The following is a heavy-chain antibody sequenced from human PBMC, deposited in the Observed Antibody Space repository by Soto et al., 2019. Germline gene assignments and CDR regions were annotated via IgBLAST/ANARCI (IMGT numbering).Heavy chain of an antibody. V-gene: IGHV3-15*07. CDR1: DFTFSNAW. CDR3: TTDSHSTMIVVRFDY. Sequence: GGPLKLSCAASDFTFSNAWIKWVRQAPTKGLEWDGRIKSKTDGATTGFAAAVKDRFAVSRDDSQNICYPPMDSRKTKDKGIYSLTTDSHSTMIVVRFDYWG. J-gene: IGHJ4*01. D-gene: IGHD3-22*01. CDR2: IKSKTDGATT.